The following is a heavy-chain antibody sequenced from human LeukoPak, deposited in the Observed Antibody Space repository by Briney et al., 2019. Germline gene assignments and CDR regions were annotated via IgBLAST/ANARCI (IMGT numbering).Heavy chain of an antibody. CDR2: IFIDDST. V-gene: IGHV3-53*01. CDR3: ARGGPTAARPQDPDY. D-gene: IGHD6-6*01. J-gene: IGHJ4*02. Sequence: PGGSLRLSCAASGFTVSSNYMSWVRQAPGKGLEWVSVIFIDDSTYYSDSVKGRFTISRDNSKNTLYLQMNSLRAEDTAVYYCARGGPTAARPQDPDYWGQGTLVTVSS. CDR1: GFTVSSNY.